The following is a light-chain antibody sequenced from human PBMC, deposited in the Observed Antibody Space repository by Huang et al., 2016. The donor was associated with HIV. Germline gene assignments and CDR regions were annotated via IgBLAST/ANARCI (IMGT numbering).Light chain of an antibody. CDR2: NTS. CDR1: RSISNY. Sequence: EIVLTQSPATLSLSPGERATLSCRASRSISNYLAWYQQRPGQAPRLLIYNTSNRATDIPARFSGRGSRTDFTLTISSLELEDFAVYYCQHRSNWPLTFGGGTKVEIK. V-gene: IGKV3-11*01. J-gene: IGKJ4*01. CDR3: QHRSNWPLT.